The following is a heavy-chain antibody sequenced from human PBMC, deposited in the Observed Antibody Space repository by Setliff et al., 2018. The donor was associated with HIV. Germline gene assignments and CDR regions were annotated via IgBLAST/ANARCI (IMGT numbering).Heavy chain of an antibody. D-gene: IGHD3-3*01. Sequence: PSETLSLTCTVSGGSINGHSWSWIRQPPGKVLEWIGYIDHSQTTIYNPYLKSRLTISIDTSKTQYSLNLSSVTAADTAFYYCARTSVRDFGLVITNFDQWGLGTLVTVSS. V-gene: IGHV4-59*11. J-gene: IGHJ5*02. CDR2: IDHSQTT. CDR3: ARTSVRDFGLVITNFDQ. CDR1: GGSINGHS.